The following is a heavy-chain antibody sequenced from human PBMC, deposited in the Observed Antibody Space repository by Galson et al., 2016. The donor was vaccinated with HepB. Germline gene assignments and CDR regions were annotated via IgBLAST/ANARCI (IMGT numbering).Heavy chain of an antibody. V-gene: IGHV3-48*01. J-gene: IGHJ4*02. D-gene: IGHD2-15*01. Sequence: SLRLSCAASGFTFRNYWMTWVRQAPGKGLEWVSYISSSSSTIYYADSVKGRFTISRDNAKNSLYLQMNSLRAEDTAVYYCWVVVAPTYFDYWGQGTLVTVSS. CDR3: WVVVAPTYFDY. CDR1: GFTFRNYW. CDR2: ISSSSSTI.